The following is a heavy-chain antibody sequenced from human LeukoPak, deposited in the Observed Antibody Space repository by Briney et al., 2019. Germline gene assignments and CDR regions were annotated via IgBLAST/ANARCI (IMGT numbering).Heavy chain of an antibody. V-gene: IGHV1-2*02. D-gene: IGHD1-1*01. Sequence: ASVRVSCKRSGNTFSGSYVHWVRQAPDHGLEGMGWIDPNSAGTNTNYSQKLQDRVTFTRDASVSAAYMELSRLTTDDTAVYYCARKHWPDKFVDFWGQGTLVTLSS. J-gene: IGHJ4*02. CDR2: IDPNSAGTNT. CDR1: GNTFSGSY. CDR3: ARKHWPDKFVDF.